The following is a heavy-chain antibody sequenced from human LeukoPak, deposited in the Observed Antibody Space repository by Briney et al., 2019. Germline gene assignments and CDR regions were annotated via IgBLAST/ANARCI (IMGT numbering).Heavy chain of an antibody. CDR2: IYHSGST. CDR3: ARVNRVVVVAATGGVAAFDI. CDR1: GGSISSSNW. V-gene: IGHV4-4*02. D-gene: IGHD2-15*01. Sequence: SETLSLTCAVSGGSISSSNWWSWVRQPPGKGLEWIGEIYHSGSTNYNPSLKSRVTISVDKSKNQFSLKLSSVTAADTAVYYCARVNRVVVVAATGGVAAFDIWGQGTMVTVSS. J-gene: IGHJ3*02.